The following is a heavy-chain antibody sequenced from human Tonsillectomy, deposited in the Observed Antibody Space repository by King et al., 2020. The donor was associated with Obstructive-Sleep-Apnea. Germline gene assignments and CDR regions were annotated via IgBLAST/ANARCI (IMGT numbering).Heavy chain of an antibody. J-gene: IGHJ4*02. Sequence: VQLVESGGGVVQPGRSLRLSCAASGFTFRSYAMHWVRQAPGQRLEWVAVISYDGSNTYYADTVQGRFTISRDNSKNTLYLQLNSLRAEDTAVYYCARPYTWNDQEPVDYGGQGTLVTVS. CDR2: ISYDGSNT. D-gene: IGHD1-20*01. CDR1: GFTFRSYA. CDR3: ARPYTWNDQEPVDY. V-gene: IGHV3-30*01.